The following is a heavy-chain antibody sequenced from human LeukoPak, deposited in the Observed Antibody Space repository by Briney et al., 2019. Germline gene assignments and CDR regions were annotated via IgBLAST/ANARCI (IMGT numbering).Heavy chain of an antibody. D-gene: IGHD5-12*01. J-gene: IGHJ5*02. Sequence: GASVKVSCKASGGTFSSYAISWVRQAPGQGLEWMGGIIPIFGTANYAQKFQGRVTITTDESTSTAYMELSSLRSEDTAVYYCARTEKEVDFWFDPWGQGTLATVSS. CDR3: ARTEKEVDFWFDP. CDR2: IIPIFGTA. V-gene: IGHV1-69*05. CDR1: GGTFSSYA.